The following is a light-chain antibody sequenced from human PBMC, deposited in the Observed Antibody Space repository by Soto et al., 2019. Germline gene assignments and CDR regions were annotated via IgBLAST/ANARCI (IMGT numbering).Light chain of an antibody. V-gene: IGLV1-44*01. Sequence: QSVGTQPPSASVTPGQRVTMSCSGGSSNIGSYPVNWYQQLPGTAPKLRIYGNIVRPSGVSDRFSGSKSGTSASLAISGLQSEDEAEYYCAAWDDGLNGPLYVFGSGTKVTVL. CDR1: SSNIGSYP. CDR3: AAWDDGLNGPLYV. J-gene: IGLJ1*01. CDR2: GNI.